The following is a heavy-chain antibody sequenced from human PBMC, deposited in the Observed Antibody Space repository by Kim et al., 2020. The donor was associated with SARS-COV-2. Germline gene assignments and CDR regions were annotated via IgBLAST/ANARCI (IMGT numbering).Heavy chain of an antibody. V-gene: IGHV1-3*01. Sequence: KFQGRVTITRDTSASTAYMELSSLRSEDTAVYYCARGERYFDWQRWFDPWGQGTLVTVSS. CDR3: ARGERYFDWQRWFDP. D-gene: IGHD3-9*01. J-gene: IGHJ5*02.